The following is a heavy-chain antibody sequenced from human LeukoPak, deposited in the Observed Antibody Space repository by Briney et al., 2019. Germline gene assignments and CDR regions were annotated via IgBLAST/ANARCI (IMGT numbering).Heavy chain of an antibody. J-gene: IGHJ4*02. CDR1: GFIFSSYA. CDR3: ASGRDIAVAGPGGYFDY. D-gene: IGHD6-19*01. V-gene: IGHV3-21*05. CDR2: ISPGGDDI. Sequence: GGSLRLSCAASGFIFSSYAMNWVRQAPGKGLEWVSYISPGGDDIYFADSVKGRFTISRDNAKNSLYLQMNSLTAEDTAVYYCASGRDIAVAGPGGYFDYWGQGTLVTVSS.